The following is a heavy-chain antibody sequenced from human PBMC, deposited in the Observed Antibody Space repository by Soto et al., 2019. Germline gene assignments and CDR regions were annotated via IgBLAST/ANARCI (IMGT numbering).Heavy chain of an antibody. CDR3: AVAPGIAAVYGMDV. V-gene: IGHV5-10-1*01. CDR2: IDPSDSYT. CDR1: GYSFTSYW. J-gene: IGHJ6*02. D-gene: IGHD6-13*01. Sequence: PGEYLKISCKGSGYSFTSYWISWVRQMPGKGLEWMGRIDPSDSYTNYSPSFQGHVTISADKSISTAYLQWSSLKASDTAMYYCAVAPGIAAVYGMDVWGQGTTVTVSS.